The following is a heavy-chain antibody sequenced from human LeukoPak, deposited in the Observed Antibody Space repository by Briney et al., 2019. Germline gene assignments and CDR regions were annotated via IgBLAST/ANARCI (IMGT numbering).Heavy chain of an antibody. CDR3: ASGSYYFDY. J-gene: IGHJ4*02. D-gene: IGHD1-26*01. V-gene: IGHV4-59*01. CDR1: GGTISSYY. Sequence: SETLSLTCTVSGGTISSYYWNWIRQPPGKGLEWTGYIYYSGSTKYNPSLKSRVTISVDTSKNQVSLELSSVTAADTAVYYCASGSYYFDYWGQGTLVTVSS. CDR2: IYYSGST.